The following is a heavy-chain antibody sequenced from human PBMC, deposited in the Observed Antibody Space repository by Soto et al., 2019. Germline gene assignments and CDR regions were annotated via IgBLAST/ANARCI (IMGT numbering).Heavy chain of an antibody. CDR1: GGSISSSTYY. J-gene: IGHJ5*02. CDR3: ARHPPPPNGDPNWFDP. D-gene: IGHD7-27*01. V-gene: IGHV4-39*01. CDR2: IHYSGNT. Sequence: SETLSLTCTVSGGSISSSTYYWGWIRQPPGKALKWLGSIHYSGNTHYNPSLKSRVTISVDTSKRQFSLNLNSVSASDTSVYYCARHPPPPNGDPNWFDPWGQGTLVT.